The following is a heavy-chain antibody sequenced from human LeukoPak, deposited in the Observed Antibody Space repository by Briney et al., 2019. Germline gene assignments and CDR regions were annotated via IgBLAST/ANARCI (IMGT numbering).Heavy chain of an antibody. V-gene: IGHV6-1*01. CDR2: TYYRSKWYN. Sequence: SQTLSLTFAISGDSVSINSVAWYWLRQSPSRGLEWLGSTYYRSKWYNHYAVSVKSRITINPDTSKNQFSLQLNSVTPEDTAVYYCARATRGDTTKSFDLWGRGTLVTVSS. J-gene: IGHJ2*01. CDR1: GDSVSINSVA. D-gene: IGHD5-18*01. CDR3: ARATRGDTTKSFDL.